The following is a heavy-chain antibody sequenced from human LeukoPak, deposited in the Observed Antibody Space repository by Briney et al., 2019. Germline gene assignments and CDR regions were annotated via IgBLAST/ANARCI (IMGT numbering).Heavy chain of an antibody. CDR3: ARSPLLGKYYYDSSGYYSYFDY. CDR2: IKQDGSEK. Sequence: PGGSLRLSCAASGFTFSSYWMSWVRQAPGKGLEWVANIKQDGSEKYYVDSVKGRFTISRDNAKNSLYLQMNSLRAEDTAVYYCARSPLLGKYYYDSSGYYSYFDYWGQGTLVTVSS. D-gene: IGHD3-22*01. J-gene: IGHJ4*02. V-gene: IGHV3-7*01. CDR1: GFTFSSYW.